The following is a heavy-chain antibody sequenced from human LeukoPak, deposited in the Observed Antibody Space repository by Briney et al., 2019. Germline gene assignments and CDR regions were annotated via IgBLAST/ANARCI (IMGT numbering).Heavy chain of an antibody. V-gene: IGHV4-39*07. D-gene: IGHD3-3*01. Sequence: SETLSLTCSVSGVTISNDYYYWGWIRQPPGKGLEWIGSIYYSGSTYYNPSLKSRVTISVDTSKNQFSLKVSSVTAADTAVYYCARLYDFWSGYRGFDPWGQGTLVTVSP. CDR3: ARLYDFWSGYRGFDP. CDR2: IYYSGST. J-gene: IGHJ5*02. CDR1: GVTISNDYYY.